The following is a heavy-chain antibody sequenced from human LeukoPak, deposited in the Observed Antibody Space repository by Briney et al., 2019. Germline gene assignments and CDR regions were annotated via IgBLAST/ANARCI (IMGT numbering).Heavy chain of an antibody. CDR1: GFTFSSYD. CDR3: ARASFDYGGIYFDY. CDR2: IGTAGDT. Sequence: PGGSLRLSCAASGFTFSSYDMHWVRQATGKGLEWVSAIGTAGDTYYPGSVKGRFTISGENAKNSLYLQMNSLRAGDTAVYYCARASFDYGGIYFDYWGQGTLVTVSS. D-gene: IGHD4-23*01. V-gene: IGHV3-13*01. J-gene: IGHJ4*02.